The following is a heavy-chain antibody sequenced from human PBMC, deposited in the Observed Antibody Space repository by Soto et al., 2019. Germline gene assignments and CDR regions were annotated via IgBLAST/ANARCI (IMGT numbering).Heavy chain of an antibody. CDR2: IFYSGTT. V-gene: IGHV4-30-4*01. J-gene: IGHJ6*02. Sequence: SETLSLTCTVSGDSISSADYYWSWIRQTPGKGLEWIGHIFYSGTTYYNPSLKSRLTISVDTSKNHFSLRLTPVTAADTAVYYCARDLWVEPELYYYGMDVWGHGTTVTVSS. CDR1: GDSISSADYY. CDR3: ARDLWVEPELYYYGMDV. D-gene: IGHD1-1*01.